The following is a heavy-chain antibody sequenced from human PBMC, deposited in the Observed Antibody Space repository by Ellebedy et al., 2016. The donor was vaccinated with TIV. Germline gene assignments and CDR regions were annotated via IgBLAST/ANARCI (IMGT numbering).Heavy chain of an antibody. CDR2: IYYSGST. V-gene: IGHV4-39*01. CDR3: ARAVAGTNWFDP. CDR1: GGSISSSSYY. D-gene: IGHD6-19*01. J-gene: IGHJ5*02. Sequence: MPSETLSLTCTVSGGSISSSSYYWGWIRQPPGKGLEWIGSIYYSGSTYYNPSLKSRVTISVDTSKNQFSLKLSSVTAADTAVYYCARAVAGTNWFDPWGQGTLVTVSS.